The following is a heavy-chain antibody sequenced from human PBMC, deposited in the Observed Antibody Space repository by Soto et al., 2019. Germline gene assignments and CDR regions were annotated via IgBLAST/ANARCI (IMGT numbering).Heavy chain of an antibody. V-gene: IGHV3-7*01. CDR3: ARGKSSRYFDY. J-gene: IGHJ4*02. Sequence: EVQLVEAGGGLVQPGGSLSLACAASGFICSDFRMSWVLQAPGKGLEWVANIKPNGSEKYYVDSVKGRFTISRDNAEDLLYVQMNSLSADDTAVYYCARGKSSRYFDYWGQGALVTVSS. CDR1: GFICSDFR. D-gene: IGHD6-13*01. CDR2: IKPNGSEK.